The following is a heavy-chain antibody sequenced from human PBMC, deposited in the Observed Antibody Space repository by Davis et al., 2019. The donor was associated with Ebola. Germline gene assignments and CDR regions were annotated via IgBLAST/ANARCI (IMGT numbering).Heavy chain of an antibody. CDR1: GGSISSYY. Sequence: SETLSLTCTVSGGSISSYYWSWIRQPPGKGLEWIGEINHSGSTNYNPSLKSRVTISVDTSKNQFSLKLSSVTAADTAVYYCARGIRFLEWLTATIWFDPWGQGTLVTVSS. CDR2: INHSGST. J-gene: IGHJ5*02. V-gene: IGHV4-34*01. D-gene: IGHD3-3*01. CDR3: ARGIRFLEWLTATIWFDP.